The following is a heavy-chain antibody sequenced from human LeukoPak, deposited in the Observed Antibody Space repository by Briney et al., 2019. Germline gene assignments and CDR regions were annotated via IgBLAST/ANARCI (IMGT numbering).Heavy chain of an antibody. Sequence: GGSLRLSCAASGFTFSNAWMSWVRQAPGKGLEWVGRIKSKTDAGTTDYAAPVNGRFAISRDDSKNTLYLQMNSLKTEDTAVYYCTTDQYYYDSIGYYYFDYWGQGTLLTVSS. D-gene: IGHD3-22*01. V-gene: IGHV3-15*01. CDR3: TTDQYYYDSIGYYYFDY. J-gene: IGHJ4*02. CDR1: GFTFSNAW. CDR2: IKSKTDAGTT.